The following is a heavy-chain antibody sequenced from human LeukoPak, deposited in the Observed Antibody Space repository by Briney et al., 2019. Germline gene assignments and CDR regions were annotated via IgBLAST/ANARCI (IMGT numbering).Heavy chain of an antibody. D-gene: IGHD6-13*01. Sequence: SETLSLTCTVYGKSFSGYYWSWIRQPPGKGLEWIGEINHSGSTNYNPSLKSRVTISVDTSKNQFSLKLSSVTAADTAVYYCARAVAAAGTALDYWGQGTLVTVSS. J-gene: IGHJ4*02. CDR2: INHSGST. V-gene: IGHV4-34*01. CDR1: GKSFSGYY. CDR3: ARAVAAAGTALDY.